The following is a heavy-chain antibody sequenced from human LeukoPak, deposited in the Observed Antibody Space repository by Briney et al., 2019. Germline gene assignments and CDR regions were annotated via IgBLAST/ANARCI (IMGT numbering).Heavy chain of an antibody. J-gene: IGHJ6*02. CDR3: ARERIAAGTYYYGMDV. Sequence: GSSVKVSCKASGGTFSSYAISWVRQAPGQGLEWMGGIIPIFGTANYAQKLQGRVTMTTDTSTSTAYMELRSLRSDDTAVYYCARERIAAGTYYYGMDVWGQGTTVTVSS. CDR1: GGTFSSYA. V-gene: IGHV1-69*05. CDR2: IIPIFGTA. D-gene: IGHD6-13*01.